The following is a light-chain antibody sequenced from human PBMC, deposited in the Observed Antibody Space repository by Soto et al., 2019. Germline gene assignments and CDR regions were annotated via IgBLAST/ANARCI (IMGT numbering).Light chain of an antibody. Sequence: QSVLTQPPSASGTPGQRVTISCSGGSSNIGTNAVNWYQQLPGTAPKLLIYINNQRPSGVPDRFSGSKSGTSASLAISGLQSEDEADYYCAAWDDSLYGYVFGTGTKVTVL. CDR3: AAWDDSLYGYV. J-gene: IGLJ1*01. CDR1: SSNIGTNA. CDR2: INN. V-gene: IGLV1-44*01.